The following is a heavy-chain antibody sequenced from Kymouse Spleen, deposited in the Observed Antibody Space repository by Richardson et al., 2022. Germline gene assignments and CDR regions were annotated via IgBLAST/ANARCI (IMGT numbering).Heavy chain of an antibody. D-gene: IGHD2-21*02. Sequence: QLQLQESGPGLVKPSETLSLTCTVSGGSISSSSYYWGWIRQPPGKGLEWIGSIYYSGSTYYNPSLKSRVTISVDTSKNQFSLKLSSVTAADTAVYYCARHDIVVVTAIPGWFDPWGQGTLVTVSS. CDR3: ARHDIVVVTAIPGWFDP. V-gene: IGHV4-39*01. CDR2: IYYSGST. J-gene: IGHJ5*02. CDR1: GGSISSSSYY.